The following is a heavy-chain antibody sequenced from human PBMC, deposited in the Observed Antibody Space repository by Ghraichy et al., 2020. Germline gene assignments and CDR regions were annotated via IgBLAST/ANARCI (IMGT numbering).Heavy chain of an antibody. Sequence: GGSLRLSCAATGFTFSSNWMSWVRQAPGQGLEWVANIKQDGSEKYYVDSVKGRLTISRDNAENSLYLQMNSLRAADAAVYYCARHLLDSETSGYSSQYRYFDYWGQGSLVTVSS. CDR3: ARHLLDSETSGYSSQYRYFDY. CDR2: IKQDGSEK. D-gene: IGHD3-22*01. CDR1: GFTFSSNW. V-gene: IGHV3-7*03. J-gene: IGHJ4*02.